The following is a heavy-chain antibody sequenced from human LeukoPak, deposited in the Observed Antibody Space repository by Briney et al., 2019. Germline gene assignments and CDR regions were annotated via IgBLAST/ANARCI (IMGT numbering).Heavy chain of an antibody. V-gene: IGHV3-21*01. D-gene: IGHD3-22*01. J-gene: IGHJ4*02. CDR2: ISSSSSSI. CDR3: ARDRGLNTMIVVVPVDY. CDR1: GFTFSSYS. Sequence: PGGSLRLSCAASGFTFSSYSMNWVRQAPGKGLEWVSSISSSSSSIYYADSVKGRFTISRDNAKNSLYLQMNSLRAEDTAVYYCARDRGLNTMIVVVPVDYWGQGTLVTVSS.